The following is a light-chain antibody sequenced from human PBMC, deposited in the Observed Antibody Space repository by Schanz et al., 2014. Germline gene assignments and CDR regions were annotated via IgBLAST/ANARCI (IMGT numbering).Light chain of an antibody. CDR3: SSYTSRVV. CDR2: DVN. V-gene: IGLV2-14*03. Sequence: HSALTQPASVSGSPGQSITLSCTGTSSDVGGYNYVSWYQHHPGKAPKLMIYDVNNRPSGVSNRFSGSKSGNTASLTISGLQAEDEADYYCSSYTSRVVFGGGTKLTVL. CDR1: SSDVGGYNY. J-gene: IGLJ2*01.